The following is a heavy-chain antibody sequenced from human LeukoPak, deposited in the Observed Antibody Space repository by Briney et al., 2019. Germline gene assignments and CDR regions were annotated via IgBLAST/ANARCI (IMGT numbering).Heavy chain of an antibody. CDR3: ARQNYDFWSGYYDFDY. V-gene: IGHV5-51*01. Sequence: GESLKISCKGSGYSFTTYWIGWVRQVPGKGLGWMGIIYPGDSDTRYSPSFQGQVTISADKSISTAYLQWSSLKASDTAMYYWARQNYDFWSGYYDFDYWGQGTLVTVSS. CDR2: IYPGDSDT. D-gene: IGHD3-3*01. CDR1: GYSFTTYW. J-gene: IGHJ4*02.